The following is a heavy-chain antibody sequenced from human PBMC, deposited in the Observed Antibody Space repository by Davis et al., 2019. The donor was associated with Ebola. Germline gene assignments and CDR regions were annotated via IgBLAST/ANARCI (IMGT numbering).Heavy chain of an antibody. CDR2: ISSSSSYI. D-gene: IGHD6-19*01. Sequence: PGGSLRLSCAASGFTFSSYSMNWVRQAPGKGLEWVSSISSSSSYIYYADSVKGRFTISRDNAKNSLYLQMNSLRAEDTAVYYCATSIAVAGTRGLGFDYWGQGTLVTVSS. V-gene: IGHV3-21*01. CDR1: GFTFSSYS. J-gene: IGHJ4*02. CDR3: ATSIAVAGTRGLGFDY.